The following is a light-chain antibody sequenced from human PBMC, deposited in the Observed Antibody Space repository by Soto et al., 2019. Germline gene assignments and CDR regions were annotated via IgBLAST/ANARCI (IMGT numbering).Light chain of an antibody. CDR3: ASYTSISSLGV. CDR2: EVN. Sequence: QSALTQPASLSGSPGQSITISCTGTSSDIGAYDYVSWYQQHPGKAPKLIIFEVNNRPSGVSDRFSGSKSGNTASLIISGLQAADEADYYCASYTSISSLGVFGTGTKVTVL. J-gene: IGLJ1*01. V-gene: IGLV2-14*03. CDR1: SSDIGAYDY.